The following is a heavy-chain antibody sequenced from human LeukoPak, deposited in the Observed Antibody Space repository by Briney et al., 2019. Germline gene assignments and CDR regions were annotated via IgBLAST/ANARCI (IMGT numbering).Heavy chain of an antibody. D-gene: IGHD7-27*01. CDR1: GGTFSSYA. J-gene: IGHJ4*02. CDR3: AREELGYFDY. CDR2: IIPIFGTA. Sequence: ASVKVSCKASGGTFSSYAISWVRQAPGQGLEWMGGIIPIFGTANYAQKFQGRVTITADESTSTAYMELSSLRSGDTAVYYCAREELGYFDYWGQGTLVTVSS. V-gene: IGHV1-69*01.